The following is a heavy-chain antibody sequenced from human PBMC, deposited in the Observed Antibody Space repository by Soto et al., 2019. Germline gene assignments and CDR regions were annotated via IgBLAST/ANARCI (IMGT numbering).Heavy chain of an antibody. Sequence: EVQLVESGGGLVQPGGSLRLSCAASGFTFSSYWMHWVRQAPGKGLVWVSRINSDGSSTSYADSVKGRFTISRDNAKKKPYLQMKSLRAEDTAVYYCAVAVAGPTAIGYWGQGTLVTVSS. CDR1: GFTFSSYW. V-gene: IGHV3-74*01. CDR2: INSDGSST. J-gene: IGHJ4*02. CDR3: AVAVAGPTAIGY. D-gene: IGHD6-19*01.